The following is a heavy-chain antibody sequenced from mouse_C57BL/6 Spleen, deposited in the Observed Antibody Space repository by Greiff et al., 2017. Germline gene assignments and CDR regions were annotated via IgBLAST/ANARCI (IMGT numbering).Heavy chain of an antibody. D-gene: IGHD4-1*02. CDR3: ATNWDGFAY. V-gene: IGHV1-64*01. CDR2: IHPDSGST. J-gene: IGHJ3*01. Sequence: QVQLQQPGAELVKPGASVKLSCKASGYTFTSYWMHWVKQRPGQGLEWIGMIHPDSGSTNYNEKFKSKATLTVDKSSSTAYMQLSSLTSEDAAVYYCATNWDGFAYWGQGTLVTVSA. CDR1: GYTFTSYW.